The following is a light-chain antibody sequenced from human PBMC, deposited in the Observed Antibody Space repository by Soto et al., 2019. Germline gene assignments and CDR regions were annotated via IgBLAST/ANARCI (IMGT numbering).Light chain of an antibody. V-gene: IGKV1-33*01. Sequence: DIQMTQSPSSLSASLGDRVTITCQASQDIRYYVNWYQQKTGQAPKLLIYDASQLETGVPSRFSGSGSGTDFTFTINSLQPEDIGTYYCQHYNSFPITFGQGTRLDIK. J-gene: IGKJ5*01. CDR2: DAS. CDR3: QHYNSFPIT. CDR1: QDIRYY.